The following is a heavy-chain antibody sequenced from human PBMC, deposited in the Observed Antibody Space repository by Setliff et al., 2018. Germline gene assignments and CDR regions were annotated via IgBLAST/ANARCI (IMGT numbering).Heavy chain of an antibody. D-gene: IGHD5-18*01. CDR1: GYTLTELS. V-gene: IGHV1-24*01. Sequence: RASVKVSCKVSGYTLTELSRHWVRQAPGKGLEWMGGFDPEDGETIYAQKFQGRVTMTEDTSTDTAYMELSSLRSEDTAVYYCARRNAIQLWPYDGFDIWGQGTMVTVSS. J-gene: IGHJ3*02. CDR3: ARRNAIQLWPYDGFDI. CDR2: FDPEDGET.